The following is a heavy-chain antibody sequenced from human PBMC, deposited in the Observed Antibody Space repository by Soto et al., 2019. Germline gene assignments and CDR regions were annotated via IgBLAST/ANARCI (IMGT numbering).Heavy chain of an antibody. Sequence: ASVKVSCKVSGYTLTELSMHWVRQAPGKGLEWMGGFDPEDGETIYAQKFQGRVTMTEDTSTDTAYMELSSLRSEDTAVYYCATAVYGVYYYSYGMDVSGQATTVTVSS. CDR2: FDPEDGET. D-gene: IGHD2-8*01. V-gene: IGHV1-24*01. CDR1: GYTLTELS. J-gene: IGHJ6*02. CDR3: ATAVYGVYYYSYGMDV.